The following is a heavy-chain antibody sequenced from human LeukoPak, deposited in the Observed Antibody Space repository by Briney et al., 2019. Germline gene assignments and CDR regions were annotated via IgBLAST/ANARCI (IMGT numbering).Heavy chain of an antibody. CDR1: GGSISSYY. CDR3: ARGIYHYYYGMDV. V-gene: IGHV4-59*01. J-gene: IGHJ6*02. CDR2: IYYSGST. Sequence: SETLSLTCTVSGGSISSYYWSWIRQPPGKGLEWIGYIYYSGSTNYNPSLKSRVTISVDTSKNQFSLKLSSVTAADTAVYYCARGIYHYYYGMDVWGQGTTVTVSS.